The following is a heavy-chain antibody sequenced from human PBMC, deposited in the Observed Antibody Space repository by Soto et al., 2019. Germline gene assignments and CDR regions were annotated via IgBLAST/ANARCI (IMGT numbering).Heavy chain of an antibody. D-gene: IGHD2-21*02. CDR3: STTVITAPLFEY. CDR2: IRNKPNGHTT. CDR1: GFAFSGHY. V-gene: IGHV3-72*01. J-gene: IGHJ4*02. Sequence: EVQLVESGGGLVQPGGSLRLSCEGYGFAFSGHYMDWIRQAPGKGLEWLGRIRNKPNGHTTAYAASVKGRFTISRDDSKNLVYLQMNSLKSEDTALYYCSTTVITAPLFEYWGQGTLVAVSS.